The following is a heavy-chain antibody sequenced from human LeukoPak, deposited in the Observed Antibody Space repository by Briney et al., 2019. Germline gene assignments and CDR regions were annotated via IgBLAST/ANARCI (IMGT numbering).Heavy chain of an antibody. CDR1: GASVSSGGYY. Sequence: SETLSLTCTVSGASVSSGGYYWSWIRQHPGKGLEWIGYIFYRESTYYNPSLKSRVTISVDTSKNQFSLKLSSVTAADTAVYYCARDGPRHVLDYWGQGTLVTVSS. D-gene: IGHD3-10*02. J-gene: IGHJ4*02. CDR2: IFYREST. V-gene: IGHV4-31*03. CDR3: ARDGPRHVLDY.